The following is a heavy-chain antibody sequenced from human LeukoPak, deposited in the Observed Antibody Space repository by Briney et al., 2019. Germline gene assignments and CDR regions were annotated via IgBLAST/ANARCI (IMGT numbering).Heavy chain of an antibody. V-gene: IGHV3-30*04. D-gene: IGHD3-10*01. CDR2: ISADGTNK. Sequence: GGSLRLSCAASRFIFRNYGMHWVRQAPGKGLEWLAFISADGTNKDYADSVKGRFSISRDNSKNTLYLQMNRLRADDTAVYYCARDRSQEFDPWGQGTLVAVSS. CDR3: ARDRSQEFDP. CDR1: RFIFRNYG. J-gene: IGHJ5*02.